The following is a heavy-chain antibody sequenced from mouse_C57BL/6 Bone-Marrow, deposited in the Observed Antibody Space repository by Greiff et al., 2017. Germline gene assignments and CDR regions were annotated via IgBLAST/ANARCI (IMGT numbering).Heavy chain of an antibody. V-gene: IGHV5-17*01. CDR2: ISSGSSTI. J-gene: IGHJ4*01. Sequence: EVKLVESGGGLVKPGGSLKLSCAASGFTFSDYGMHWVRQAPEKGLEWVAYISSGSSTIYYADTVKGRFTISRDNAKNTLFLQMTSLRSEDTAMYYWARGWLLRPYYAMDYWGQGTSVTVSS. CDR3: ARGWLLRPYYAMDY. D-gene: IGHD2-3*01. CDR1: GFTFSDYG.